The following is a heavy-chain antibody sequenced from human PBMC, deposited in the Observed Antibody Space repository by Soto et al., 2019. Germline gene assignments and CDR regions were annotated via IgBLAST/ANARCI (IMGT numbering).Heavy chain of an antibody. V-gene: IGHV4-59*01. J-gene: IGHJ5*02. Sequence: SETLSLTCTVSGDSISSYYWNWIRQSPGKGLEWIGYIYYSGSTNYNPSLTSRVAISIDTSKNQFSLKLRSVTATDTAVYYCARQNDLQWLVRGSWFDPWGQGILVTVPS. CDR3: ARQNDLQWLVRGSWFDP. CDR1: GDSISSYY. D-gene: IGHD6-19*01. CDR2: IYYSGST.